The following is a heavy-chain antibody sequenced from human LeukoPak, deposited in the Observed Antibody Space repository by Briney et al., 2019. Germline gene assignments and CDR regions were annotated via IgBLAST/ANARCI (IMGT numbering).Heavy chain of an antibody. Sequence: PSETLSLTCTVSGVSVNSSSYYWGWIRQPPGKALEWIGSVYHSGYTYYNPSLKSRVTISIDTSKNQFSLRLSSVTAADTAVYYCARSSMFRGVTFDYWGQGTLVTVSS. V-gene: IGHV4-39*01. CDR1: GVSVNSSSYY. CDR2: VYHSGYT. J-gene: IGHJ4*02. D-gene: IGHD3-10*01. CDR3: ARSSMFRGVTFDY.